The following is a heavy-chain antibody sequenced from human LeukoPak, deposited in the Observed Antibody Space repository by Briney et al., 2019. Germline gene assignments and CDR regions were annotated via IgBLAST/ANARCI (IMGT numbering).Heavy chain of an antibody. J-gene: IGHJ4*02. CDR3: ARGWNYAFRFDY. CDR1: GFTFSDYW. CDR2: IKQDGSER. V-gene: IGHV3-7*01. D-gene: IGHD1-7*01. Sequence: GSLRLSCAASGFTFSDYWMTWVRQAPGKGLEWVAHIKQDGSERYYGDSVKGRFTISRDNANNLVYLQMNSLGAGDTAVYYCARGWNYAFRFDYWGQGTLVTVSS.